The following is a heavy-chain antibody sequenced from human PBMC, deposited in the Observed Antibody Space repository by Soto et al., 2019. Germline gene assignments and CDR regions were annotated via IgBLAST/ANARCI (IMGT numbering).Heavy chain of an antibody. V-gene: IGHV1-69*13. CDR2: IIPIFGTA. Sequence: ASVKVSCKASGGTFSSYAISWVRQAPGQGLEWMGGIIPIFGTANYAQKFQGRVTITADESTSTAYMELSSLRSEDTAVYYCARRYVNWFDPWGQGTLVTVSS. CDR1: GGTFSSYA. J-gene: IGHJ5*02. CDR3: ARRYVNWFDP. D-gene: IGHD1-1*01.